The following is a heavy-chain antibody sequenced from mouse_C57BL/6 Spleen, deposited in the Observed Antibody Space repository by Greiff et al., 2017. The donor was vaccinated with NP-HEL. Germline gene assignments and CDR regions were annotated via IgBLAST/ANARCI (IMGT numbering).Heavy chain of an antibody. J-gene: IGHJ2*01. CDR2: IYPGSGNT. Sequence: QVQLQQSGPELVKPGASVKISCKASGYSFTSYYIHWVKQRPGQGLEWIGWIYPGSGNTKYNEQFKGKATLTADTSSSTAYMQLSSLTSEDSAVYYCASGLGTDYFDYWGQGTTLTVSS. CDR3: ASGLGTDYFDY. CDR1: GYSFTSYY. V-gene: IGHV1-66*01. D-gene: IGHD4-1*01.